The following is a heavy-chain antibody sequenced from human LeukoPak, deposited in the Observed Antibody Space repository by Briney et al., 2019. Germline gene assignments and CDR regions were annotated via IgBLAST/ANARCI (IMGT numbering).Heavy chain of an antibody. Sequence: PGGSLRLSCAASGFTFSSYEMNWVRQAPGKGLEWVSCISSSGSTIYYADSVKGRFTISRDNAKNSLYLQMNSLRAEDTAVYYCARDRMDYEADYWGQGTLVTVSS. J-gene: IGHJ4*02. CDR3: ARDRMDYEADY. CDR1: GFTFSSYE. V-gene: IGHV3-48*03. D-gene: IGHD4-17*01. CDR2: ISSSGSTI.